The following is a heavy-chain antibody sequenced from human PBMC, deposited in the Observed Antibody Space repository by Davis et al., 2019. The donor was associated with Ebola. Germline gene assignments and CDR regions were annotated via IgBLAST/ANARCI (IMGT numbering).Heavy chain of an antibody. CDR2: IYPGDSDT. D-gene: IGHD3-3*01. CDR3: ARTDFWSGYYTYYFDY. CDR1: GYSFTSYW. Sequence: GESLKISCKGSGYSFTSYWIGWVRQMPGKGLEWMGIIYPGDSDTRYSPSFQGQVTISADKSISTAYLQWSSLKDSDTAMYYCARTDFWSGYYTYYFDYWGQGTLVTVSS. J-gene: IGHJ4*02. V-gene: IGHV5-51*01.